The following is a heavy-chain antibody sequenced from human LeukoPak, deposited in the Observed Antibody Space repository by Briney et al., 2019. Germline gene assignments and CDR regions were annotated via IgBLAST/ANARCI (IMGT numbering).Heavy chain of an antibody. J-gene: IGHJ4*02. D-gene: IGHD4-17*01. CDR3: ARRNGDSPPGN. Sequence: GESLKISCKASGYSFTTYWIGWVRQVPGKGLEWVGIIYPADSTAKYSPSFQGQVTISADKSISTAYLQWSSLKASDTAMYYCARRNGDSPPGNWGQGTLVTVSS. V-gene: IGHV5-51*01. CDR1: GYSFTTYW. CDR2: IYPADSTA.